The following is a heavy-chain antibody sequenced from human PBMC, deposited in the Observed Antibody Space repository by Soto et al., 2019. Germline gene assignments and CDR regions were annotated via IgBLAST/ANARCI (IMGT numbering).Heavy chain of an antibody. D-gene: IGHD7-27*01. CDR1: GFTFSAYA. Sequence: QHGGSRRRCWAASGFTFSAYAMTWVRQAPGRGLEWVSSISVSGDSTYYADSVKGRFTISRDKSKNTLYLQMNSLRAEDTAVYYCAKDGVNWGWGGHGMDVWGQGTTVTVSS. CDR2: ISVSGDST. J-gene: IGHJ6*02. CDR3: AKDGVNWGWGGHGMDV. V-gene: IGHV3-23*01.